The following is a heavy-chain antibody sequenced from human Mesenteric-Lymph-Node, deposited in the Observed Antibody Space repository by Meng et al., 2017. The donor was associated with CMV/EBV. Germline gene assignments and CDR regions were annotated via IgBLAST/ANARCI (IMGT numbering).Heavy chain of an antibody. J-gene: IGHJ4*02. V-gene: IGHV1-2*02. D-gene: IGHD5-12*01. CDR2: INPNSGGT. CDR3: AKDRGYPGYDRQGAYDY. CDR1: YTFTDYY. Sequence: YTFTDYYIHWVRQAPGQGLEWMGWINPNSGGTYYAQKFQGRVTMTRDTSISTAYMQLSRLTSDDTAVYYCAKDRGYPGYDRQGAYDYWGQGTLVTVSS.